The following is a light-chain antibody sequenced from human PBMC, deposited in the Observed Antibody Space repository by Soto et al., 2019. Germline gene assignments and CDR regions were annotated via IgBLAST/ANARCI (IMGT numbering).Light chain of an antibody. V-gene: IGKV3-11*01. J-gene: IGKJ4*01. Sequence: EIVLTQSPATLSLSPGDRATLSCRASQSVSSYLAWYQQKPGQAPRLLIYDASNRAAGIPARFSGSGSGTDFTLTITSLEPEGFAVYYCQQRSDWPPTFGGGTKVDI. CDR3: QQRSDWPPT. CDR2: DAS. CDR1: QSVSSY.